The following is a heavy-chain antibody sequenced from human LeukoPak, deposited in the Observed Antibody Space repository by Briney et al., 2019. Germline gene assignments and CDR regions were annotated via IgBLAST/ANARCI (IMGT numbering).Heavy chain of an antibody. J-gene: IGHJ6*02. V-gene: IGHV1-24*01. Sequence: GASVKVSCKASGYTFTSYDINWVRQATGQGLEWMGGFDPEDGETIYAQKFQGRVTMTEDTSTDTAYKELSSLRSEDTAVYYCATAIEYPWGMDVWGQGTTVTVSS. CDR2: FDPEDGET. CDR1: GYTFTSYD. D-gene: IGHD2/OR15-2a*01. CDR3: ATAIEYPWGMDV.